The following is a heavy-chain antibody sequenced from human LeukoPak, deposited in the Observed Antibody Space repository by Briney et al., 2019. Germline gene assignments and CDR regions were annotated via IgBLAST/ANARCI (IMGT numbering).Heavy chain of an antibody. CDR1: GGSISSGSYY. D-gene: IGHD6-13*01. CDR2: IYTSGST. CDR3: ARGIAAAGRYYYYYMDV. Sequence: SETLSLTCTVSGGSISSGSYYWSWIRQPAGKGLEWIRRIYTSGSTNYNPSLKSRVTISVDTSKNQFSLKLSSVTAADTAVYYCARGIAAAGRYYYYYMDVWGKGTTVTVSS. J-gene: IGHJ6*03. V-gene: IGHV4-61*02.